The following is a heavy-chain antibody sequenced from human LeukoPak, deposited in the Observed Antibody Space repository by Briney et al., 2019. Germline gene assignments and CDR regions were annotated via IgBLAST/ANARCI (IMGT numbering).Heavy chain of an antibody. CDR3: ARGGGYASPIGY. CDR1: GGSISTYY. J-gene: IGHJ4*02. V-gene: IGHV4-59*01. D-gene: IGHD5-12*01. Sequence: TSETLSLTCTLSGGSISTYYWSWIRQPQGKGLEWIGYIYHSGSTNYNPSLKSRVTISVDTSKNQFSLKLSSVTAADTAVYYCARGGGYASPIGYWGQGALVTVSS. CDR2: IYHSGST.